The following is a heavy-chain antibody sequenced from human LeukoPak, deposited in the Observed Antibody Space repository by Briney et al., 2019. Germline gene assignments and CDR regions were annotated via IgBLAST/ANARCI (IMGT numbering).Heavy chain of an antibody. J-gene: IGHJ3*02. Sequence: SETLSLTCTVSGGSISSSSYYWGWIRQPPGKGLEWIGSFYYSGSTYYNPSLKSRVTISVDTSKNQFSLKLSSVTAADTAVYYCASPYTAMVPTNFGQDAFDIWGQGTMVTVSS. D-gene: IGHD5-18*01. CDR3: ASPYTAMVPTNFGQDAFDI. CDR1: GGSISSSSYY. V-gene: IGHV4-39*01. CDR2: FYYSGST.